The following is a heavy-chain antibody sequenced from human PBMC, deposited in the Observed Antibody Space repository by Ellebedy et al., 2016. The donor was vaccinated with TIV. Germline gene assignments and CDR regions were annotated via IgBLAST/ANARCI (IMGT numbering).Heavy chain of an antibody. Sequence: GGSLRLSCAASGFTFRSYGIHWVRQAPGKGLEWVAVISSDGISKNYADSVKGRFNISRDNSKNTLFLQMNSLRPDDTAVYYCAKDLGRWPDYFDYWGQGTLVTVSS. CDR2: ISSDGISK. CDR3: AKDLGRWPDYFDY. D-gene: IGHD4-23*01. J-gene: IGHJ4*02. CDR1: GFTFRSYG. V-gene: IGHV3-30*18.